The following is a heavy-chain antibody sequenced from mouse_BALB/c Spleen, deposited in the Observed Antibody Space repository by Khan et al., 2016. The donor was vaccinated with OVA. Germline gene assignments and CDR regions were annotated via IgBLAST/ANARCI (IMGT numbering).Heavy chain of an antibody. CDR1: GFSLTNYG. Sequence: VKLVESGPGLVAPSLSLSITCTISGFSLTNYGVHWVRQPPGKGLEWLVVIWSDGSTTYNSALKSRLTITKDNSKSQVFLKMNSLQTDDTAIYFCARQPYYHYNVMDYWGQGTSVTVSS. D-gene: IGHD2-10*01. CDR3: ARQPYYHYNVMDY. V-gene: IGHV2-6-1*01. J-gene: IGHJ4*01. CDR2: IWSDGST.